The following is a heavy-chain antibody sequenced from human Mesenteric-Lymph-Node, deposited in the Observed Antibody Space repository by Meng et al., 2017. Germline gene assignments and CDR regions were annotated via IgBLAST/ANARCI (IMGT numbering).Heavy chain of an antibody. CDR1: GGSISSYY. CDR3: ARVSFILEPTSSLSYFDY. D-gene: IGHD1-1*01. CDR2: IHHSGNT. V-gene: IGHV4-34*01. Sequence: SETLSLTCTVSGGSISSYYWSWIRQPPGEGLEWIAEIHHSGNTHYNPSLKSRVTMSVDTSKNQFSLKLSSVTAADTAVYYCARVSFILEPTSSLSYFDYWGQGTLVTVSS. J-gene: IGHJ4*02.